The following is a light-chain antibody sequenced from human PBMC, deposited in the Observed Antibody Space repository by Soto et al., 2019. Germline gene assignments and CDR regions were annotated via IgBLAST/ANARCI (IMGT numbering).Light chain of an antibody. CDR2: GNS. CDR3: QSYDNSLSGYWV. Sequence: QSVLTQPPSVSGAPGQRVTISCTGSSSNIGAGFDVHWHHQIAGTAPKLLIYGNSNRPSGVPDRFSGSKSGTSASLAINGLQAEDEDHYYCQSYDNSLSGYWVFGGGTKLTV. J-gene: IGLJ3*02. CDR1: SSNIGAGFD. V-gene: IGLV1-40*01.